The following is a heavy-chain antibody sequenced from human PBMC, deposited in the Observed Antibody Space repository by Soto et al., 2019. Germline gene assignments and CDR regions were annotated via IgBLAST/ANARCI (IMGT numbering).Heavy chain of an antibody. J-gene: IGHJ5*01. CDR2: IFYNGRT. CDR3: ARGGMSADDQSDLFGP. CDR1: GGSIISRHYY. Sequence: QVPLQQPGPGLLKPSETLSLTCSVSGGSIISRHYYWFWFSRDPGGGPQCIRNIFYNGRTDYNPSLQSRVSISVDMSKNQSSLKLASVTVADTAIYYFARGGMSADDQSDLFGPWGRGALVTVSS. D-gene: IGHD3-16*01. V-gene: IGHV4-39*01.